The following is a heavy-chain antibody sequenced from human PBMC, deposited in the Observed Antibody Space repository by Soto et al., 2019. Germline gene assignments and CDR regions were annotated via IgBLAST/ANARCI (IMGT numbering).Heavy chain of an antibody. CDR3: AKGDDFEYFQH. V-gene: IGHV3-72*01. CDR1: GLAFSDHY. CDR2: SRNKANSFTT. D-gene: IGHD2-21*02. J-gene: IGHJ1*01. Sequence: PGGSLRLSCAASGLAFSDHYMDWVRQAPGKGLEWVGRSRNKANSFTTEYAASVNGRFSVSRDDSKNSLFLQMNSLRAEDTAVYYCAKGDDFEYFQHWGQGTLVTVSS.